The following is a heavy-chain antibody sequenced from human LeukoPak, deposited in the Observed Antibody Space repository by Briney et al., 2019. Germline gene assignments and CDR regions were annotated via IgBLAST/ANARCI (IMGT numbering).Heavy chain of an antibody. CDR2: ISYDGSNK. CDR1: GFTFSSYA. V-gene: IGHV3-30-3*01. CDR3: VTLGD. J-gene: IGHJ4*02. D-gene: IGHD3-16*01. Sequence: PGRSLRLSCAASGFTFSSYAMHWVRQAPGKGLEWVAVISYDGSNKYYADSVKGRFTISRDNSKNTLYLQMNSLRAEDTAVYYCVTLGDWGQGTLVTVSS.